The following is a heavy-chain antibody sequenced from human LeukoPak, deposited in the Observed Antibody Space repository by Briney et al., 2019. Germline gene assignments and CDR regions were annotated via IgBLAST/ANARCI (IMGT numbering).Heavy chain of an antibody. CDR1: GVPMKRPY. V-gene: IGHV4-59*11. CDR2: IDDSGNT. D-gene: IGHD6-6*01. J-gene: IGHJ6*03. Sequence: SETLSLTCLVSGVPMKRPYWTWLRQAPGKGLEWFGNIDDSGNTNYSLSLKSRVTISLETSKNQFSLRVTSVTAADRGLYFCARDSSPDPLPYMDAWGKGTTVTVSS. CDR3: ARDSSPDPLPYMDA.